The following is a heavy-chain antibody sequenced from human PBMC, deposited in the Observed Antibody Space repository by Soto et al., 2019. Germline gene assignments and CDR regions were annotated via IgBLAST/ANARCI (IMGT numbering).Heavy chain of an antibody. D-gene: IGHD1-1*01. CDR1: GYSITNNG. Sequence: QVRLVQSGGGVVQPGRSLTLSCAASGYSITNNGMHWVRQAPGKGLEWVALIWAHGTDQYHADSVKGRFTVSRDTSTNTVYLQMNSLRAEDTARYYCGKDIRSGSIDYWGQGTLVTVSS. J-gene: IGHJ4*02. CDR2: IWAHGTDQ. V-gene: IGHV3-33*06. CDR3: GKDIRSGSIDY.